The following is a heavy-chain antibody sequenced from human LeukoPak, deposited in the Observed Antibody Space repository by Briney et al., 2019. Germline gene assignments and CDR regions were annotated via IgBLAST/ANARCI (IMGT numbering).Heavy chain of an antibody. CDR2: ISNTSDYI. CDR1: GFTFSSYS. V-gene: IGHV3-21*01. CDR3: AREAGATDYYDSSGYYDY. D-gene: IGHD3-22*01. Sequence: PGGSLRLSCAASGFTFSSYSMNWVRQAPGKGLEWVSSISNTSDYIYYADSLKDRLTISRDNAKNSLYMQMNSLRAEDTAVYYCAREAGATDYYDSSGYYDYWGQGTLVTVSS. J-gene: IGHJ4*02.